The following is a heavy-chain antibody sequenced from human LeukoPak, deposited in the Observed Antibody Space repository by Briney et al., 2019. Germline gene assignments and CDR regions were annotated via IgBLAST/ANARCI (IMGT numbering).Heavy chain of an antibody. Sequence: SQTLSLTCAISGDSVSSNSAAWNWIRQSPSRGLEWLGRTYYRSKWYNDYAVSVKSRITINPDTSKNQFSLQLNSVTPEDTAVYYCARVKYSSSSDYYYMDVWGKGTTVTVSS. J-gene: IGHJ6*03. CDR2: TYYRSKWYN. CDR1: GDSVSSNSAA. V-gene: IGHV6-1*01. CDR3: ARVKYSSSSDYYYMDV. D-gene: IGHD6-6*01.